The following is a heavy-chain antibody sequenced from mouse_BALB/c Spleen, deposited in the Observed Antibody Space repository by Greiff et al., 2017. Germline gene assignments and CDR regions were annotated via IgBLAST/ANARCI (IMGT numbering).Heavy chain of an antibody. V-gene: IGHV5-6-4*01. CDR3: ARDGYYRFDY. CDR2: ISSGGSYT. D-gene: IGHD2-3*01. CDR1: GFTFSSYT. J-gene: IGHJ2*01. Sequence: EVKLVESGGGLVKPGGSLKLSCAASGFTFSSYTMSWVRQTPEKRLEWVATISSGGSYTYYPDSVKGRFTISRDNAKNTLYLQMSSLKSEDTAMYYCARDGYYRFDYWGQGTTLTVSS.